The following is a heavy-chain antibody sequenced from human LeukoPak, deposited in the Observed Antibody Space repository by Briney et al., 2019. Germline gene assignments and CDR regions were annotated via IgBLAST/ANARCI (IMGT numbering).Heavy chain of an antibody. V-gene: IGHV3-9*01. Sequence: GGSLRLPCAASGFTFDGYAMHWVRQVPGKGLEWVSGINWNSGSIGYADSVKGRFTISRDNSKNTLYLQMNSLRAEDTAVYYCAKDPVYYGSGSYGYWGQGTLVTVSS. J-gene: IGHJ4*02. CDR2: INWNSGSI. CDR1: GFTFDGYA. CDR3: AKDPVYYGSGSYGY. D-gene: IGHD3-10*01.